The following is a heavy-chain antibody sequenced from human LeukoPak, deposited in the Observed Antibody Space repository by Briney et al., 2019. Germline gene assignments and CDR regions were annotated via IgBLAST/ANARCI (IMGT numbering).Heavy chain of an antibody. Sequence: GGSLRLSCAASGFTFTSYAMSWVRQAPGKGLEWVSTISGSGGSTYYADSVKGRFTISRDNSKNTLYLQMNSLRAEDTAVYYCAKDLYYYGSGSPPGYWGQGTLVTVSS. CDR1: GFTFTSYA. V-gene: IGHV3-23*01. D-gene: IGHD3-10*01. CDR3: AKDLYYYGSGSPPGY. J-gene: IGHJ4*02. CDR2: ISGSGGST.